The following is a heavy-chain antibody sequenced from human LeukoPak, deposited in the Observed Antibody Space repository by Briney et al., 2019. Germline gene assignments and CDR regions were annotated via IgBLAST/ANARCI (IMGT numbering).Heavy chain of an antibody. V-gene: IGHV1-18*01. CDR1: GYTFTSYG. Sequence: ASVKVSCKASGYTFTSYGISWVRRAPGQGLEWMGWISAYNGNTNYAQKLQGRVTMTTDTSTSTAYMELRSLRSDDTAVYYCARADYYGSGSYYLKYYYYYYMDVWGKGTTVTVSS. D-gene: IGHD3-10*01. CDR3: ARADYYGSGSYYLKYYYYYYMDV. J-gene: IGHJ6*03. CDR2: ISAYNGNT.